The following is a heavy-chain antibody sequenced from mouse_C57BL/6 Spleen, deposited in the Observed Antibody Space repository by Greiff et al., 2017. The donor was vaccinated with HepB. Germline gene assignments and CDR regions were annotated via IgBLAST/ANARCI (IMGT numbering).Heavy chain of an antibody. CDR2: INPYNGGT. CDR1: GYTFTDYY. V-gene: IGHV1-19*01. CDR3: AREEVYYYGSKYYAMDY. J-gene: IGHJ4*01. D-gene: IGHD1-1*01. Sequence: VQLQQSGPVLVKPGASVKMSCKASGYTFTDYYMNWVKQSHGKSLEWIGVINPYNGGTSYNQKFKGKANLTVDNASSTAYMELNSLTSEDSAVYYWAREEVYYYGSKYYAMDYWGQGTSVTVSS.